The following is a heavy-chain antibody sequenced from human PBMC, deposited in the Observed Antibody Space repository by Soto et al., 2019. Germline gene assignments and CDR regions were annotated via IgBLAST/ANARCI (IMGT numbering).Heavy chain of an antibody. D-gene: IGHD3-16*01. Sequence: EVQLVESGGGLVKPGGSLRLSCAASGFTFSSSSMNWVRQAPGKGLEWVSSISSSSSYKYYADSAKGRCTISRDNAKNPLYLQMNSRRAEDTAEHYCASWADYIWGVTVSYRGQGSVLTVSS. V-gene: IGHV3-21*06. CDR1: GFTFSSSS. CDR3: ASWADYIWGVTVSY. J-gene: IGHJ4*02. CDR2: ISSSSSYK.